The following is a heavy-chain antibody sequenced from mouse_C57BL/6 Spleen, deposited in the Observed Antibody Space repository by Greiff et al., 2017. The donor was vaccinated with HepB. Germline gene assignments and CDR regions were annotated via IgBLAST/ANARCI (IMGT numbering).Heavy chain of an antibody. V-gene: IGHV1-69*01. D-gene: IGHD1-1*01. CDR2: IDPSDSYT. CDR1: GYTFTSYW. J-gene: IGHJ2*01. Sequence: QVQLQQPGAELVMPGASVKLSCKASGYTFTSYWMHWVKQRPGQGLEWIGEIDPSDSYTNYNQKIKGKSTLTVDKSSSTPYMQLSSLTSEDSAVYYCARSFYYYGYYFDYWGQGTTLTVSS. CDR3: ARSFYYYGYYFDY.